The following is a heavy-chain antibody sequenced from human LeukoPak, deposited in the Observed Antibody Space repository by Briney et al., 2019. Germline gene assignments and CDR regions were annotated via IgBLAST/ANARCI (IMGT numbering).Heavy chain of an antibody. J-gene: IGHJ5*02. CDR1: GYTFTSYG. CDR2: ISAYNGNT. D-gene: IGHD2-8*01. Sequence: ASVKVSCKASGYTFTSYGISWVRQAPGPGLEWIGWISAYNGNTNYAQKLQGRVTMTTDTSTSTAYMELRSLRSDDPAVYYWARDRAYCTDGVRHRRRFDPWGQGTLATVSS. V-gene: IGHV1-18*01. CDR3: ARDRAYCTDGVRHRRRFDP.